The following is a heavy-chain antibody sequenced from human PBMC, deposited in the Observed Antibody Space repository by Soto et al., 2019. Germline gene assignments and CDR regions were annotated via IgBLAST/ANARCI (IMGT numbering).Heavy chain of an antibody. V-gene: IGHV4-39*01. D-gene: IGHD4-4*01. CDR3: ARLYSNSDAFDI. CDR1: GGSISSSSYY. Sequence: SETLSLTCTVSGGSISSSSYYWGWIRQPPGKGLEWIGSIYYSGSTYYNPSLKSRVTISVDTSKNQFSLKLSSVTAADTAVYYCARLYSNSDAFDIWGQGTMVTVSS. J-gene: IGHJ3*02. CDR2: IYYSGST.